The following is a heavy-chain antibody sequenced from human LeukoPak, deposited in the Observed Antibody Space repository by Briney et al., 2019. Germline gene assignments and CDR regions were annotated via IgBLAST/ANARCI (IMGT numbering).Heavy chain of an antibody. J-gene: IGHJ4*02. CDR2: ISSSGSTI. D-gene: IGHD5-18*01. CDR3: ARGYSYGYYFDY. CDR1: GFTFSSYT. V-gene: IGHV3-48*04. Sequence: GGSLRLSCAVSGFTFSSYTVNWVRQAPGKGLERVSYISSSGSTIYYADSVKGRFTISRDNAKNSLYLQMNSLRAEDTAVYYCARGYSYGYYFDYWGQGALVTVSS.